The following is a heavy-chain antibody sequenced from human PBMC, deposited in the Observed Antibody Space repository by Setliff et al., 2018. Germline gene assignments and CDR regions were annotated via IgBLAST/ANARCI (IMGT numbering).Heavy chain of an antibody. Sequence: GGSLRLSCEASGFNFNLYNMNWVRQAPGKGLEWISYIISNSLTIHYADSVRGRFTISRDNARNSLYLQMSNLRAEDTAVYYCARDRYCSSASCYATQYNWFDPWGQGTLVTVSS. CDR3: ARDRYCSSASCYATQYNWFDP. CDR2: IISNSLTI. CDR1: GFNFNLYN. J-gene: IGHJ5*02. V-gene: IGHV3-48*01. D-gene: IGHD2-2*01.